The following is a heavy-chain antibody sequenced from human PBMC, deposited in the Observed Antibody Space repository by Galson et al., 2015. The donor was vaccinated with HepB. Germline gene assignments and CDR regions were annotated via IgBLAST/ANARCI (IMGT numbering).Heavy chain of an antibody. V-gene: IGHV3-64D*06. D-gene: IGHD5-24*01. J-gene: IGHJ3*02. CDR1: GFTFSSYA. Sequence: SLRLSCAASGFTFSSYAMHWVRQAPGKGLEYVSAISSNGGSTYYADSVKGRFTISRDNSKNTLYLQMSSLRAEDTAVYYCVKDALVEMATITDAFDIWGQGTMVTVSS. CDR3: VKDALVEMATITDAFDI. CDR2: ISSNGGST.